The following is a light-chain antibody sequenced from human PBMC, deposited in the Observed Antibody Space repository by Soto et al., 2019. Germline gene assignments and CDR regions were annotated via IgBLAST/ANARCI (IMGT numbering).Light chain of an antibody. CDR3: QQYGSSPPKYT. V-gene: IGKV3-20*01. Sequence: EIVLTQSPDTLSLSPGERVTLSCRASQSVTSSYLAWYQQKPGQAPSLLIYGASNRATGIPDRFSGSGSGTDFTLTISRLEPEDFAVYYCQQYGSSPPKYTFGQGTKLEIK. J-gene: IGKJ2*01. CDR1: QSVTSSY. CDR2: GAS.